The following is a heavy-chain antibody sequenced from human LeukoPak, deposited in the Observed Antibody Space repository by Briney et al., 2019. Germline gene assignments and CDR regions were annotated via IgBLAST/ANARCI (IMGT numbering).Heavy chain of an antibody. CDR3: ARSRGYSYGLFDY. D-gene: IGHD5-18*01. CDR2: INPNNGGT. Sequence: GASVKVSCTASGYTFTGYYMHWVRQAPGQGLEWMGRINPNNGGTNCAQKFQGRVTMTGDTSISTAYMELSSLRSDDTAVYYCARSRGYSYGLFDYWGQGTLVTVSS. V-gene: IGHV1-2*06. J-gene: IGHJ4*02. CDR1: GYTFTGYY.